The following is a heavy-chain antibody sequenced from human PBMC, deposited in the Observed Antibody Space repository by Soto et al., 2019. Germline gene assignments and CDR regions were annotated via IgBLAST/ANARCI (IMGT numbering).Heavy chain of an antibody. Sequence: GSLRLSCAASGFTFISYWIIFFRQSPCKWLEWVANIKQDGSEKYYVDSVKGRFTISRDNAKNSLYLQMNSLRAEDTAVYYCARAQWSPGSFDYWGQGTLVTVSS. J-gene: IGHJ4*02. CDR3: ARAQWSPGSFDY. D-gene: IGHD2-8*01. CDR2: IKQDGSEK. CDR1: GFTFISYW. V-gene: IGHV3-7*01.